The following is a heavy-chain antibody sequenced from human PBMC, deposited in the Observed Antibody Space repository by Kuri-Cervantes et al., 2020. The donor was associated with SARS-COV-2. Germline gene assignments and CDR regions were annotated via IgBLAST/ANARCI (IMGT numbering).Heavy chain of an antibody. Sequence: GESLKISCAASGFTFSSYGMHWVRQAPGKGLEWVGRIKSKTDGGTTDYAAPVKGRFTISRDDSKNTLYLQMNSLKTEDTAVYYCTTDRQADYDFWSGYYHYYFYYGMDVWSQGTTVTVSS. J-gene: IGHJ6*02. CDR2: IKSKTDGGTT. V-gene: IGHV3-15*01. D-gene: IGHD3-3*01. CDR1: GFTFSSYG. CDR3: TTDRQADYDFWSGYYHYYFYYGMDV.